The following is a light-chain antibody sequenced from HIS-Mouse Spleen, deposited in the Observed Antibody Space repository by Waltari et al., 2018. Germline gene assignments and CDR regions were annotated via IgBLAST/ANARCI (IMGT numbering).Light chain of an antibody. CDR2: DVS. V-gene: IGLV2-11*01. Sequence: QSALTQPRPVSGSPGQSVTISCTGTSSDVGGYNYVYWYQQHPGKAPKLMIYDVSKRPSGVPDRFSGSKSGNTASLTISGLQAEDEADYYCCSYTSSSTYVFGTGTKVTVL. CDR1: SSDVGGYNY. J-gene: IGLJ1*01. CDR3: CSYTSSSTYV.